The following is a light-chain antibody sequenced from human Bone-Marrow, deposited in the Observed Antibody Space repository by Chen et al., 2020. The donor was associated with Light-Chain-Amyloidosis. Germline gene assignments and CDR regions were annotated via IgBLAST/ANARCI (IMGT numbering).Light chain of an antibody. Sequence: SYELTQPPSVSVSPGQTARLTCSGDDLPTKYAYWYQQKPRPAPVLVIHRDTERPSGISERFSGSSSGTTATMTISGVQAEDEADYHCQSADSSGTYEVIFGGGTKLTVL. CDR1: DLPTKY. CDR2: RDT. V-gene: IGLV3-25*03. J-gene: IGLJ2*01. CDR3: QSADSSGTYEVI.